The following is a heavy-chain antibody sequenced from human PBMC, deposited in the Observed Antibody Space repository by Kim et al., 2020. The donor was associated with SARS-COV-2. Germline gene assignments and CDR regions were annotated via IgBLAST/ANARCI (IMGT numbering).Heavy chain of an antibody. Sequence: GNGQFTIPRDNAKNTLYVQMNSLGAEDRAVYYCEKGPYQLLYGDIDYWGQGTLVTVSS. J-gene: IGHJ4*02. D-gene: IGHD2-2*02. V-gene: IGHV3-30*02. CDR3: EKGPYQLLYGDIDY.